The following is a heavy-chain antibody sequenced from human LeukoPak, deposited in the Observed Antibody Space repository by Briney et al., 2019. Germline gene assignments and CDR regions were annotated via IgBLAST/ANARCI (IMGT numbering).Heavy chain of an antibody. CDR2: INAGNGNA. V-gene: IGHV1-3*01. J-gene: IGHJ3*02. CDR3: ARELLAPGAFDI. CDR1: GYTFTDYG. D-gene: IGHD3-10*01. Sequence: ASVKVSCKASGYTFTDYGMHWVRQAPGQRLEWMAWINAGNGNAKYSQKFQGRVTITRDTSASTAYMELSSLRSEDTAVYYCARELLAPGAFDIWDQGTMVTVSS.